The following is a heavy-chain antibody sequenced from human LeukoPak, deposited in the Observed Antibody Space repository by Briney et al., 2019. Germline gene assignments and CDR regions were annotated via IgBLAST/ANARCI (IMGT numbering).Heavy chain of an antibody. CDR3: ARAPSRSGSYYNWFDP. CDR1: GFTFSSYA. D-gene: IGHD1-26*01. Sequence: GGSLRLSCAASGFTFSSYAMHWVRQAPGKGLEWVAVISYDGSNKYYADSVKGRFTLSRDNSKNTLYLQMNSLRAEDTAVYYCARAPSRSGSYYNWFDPWGQGTLVTVSS. J-gene: IGHJ5*02. CDR2: ISYDGSNK. V-gene: IGHV3-30*14.